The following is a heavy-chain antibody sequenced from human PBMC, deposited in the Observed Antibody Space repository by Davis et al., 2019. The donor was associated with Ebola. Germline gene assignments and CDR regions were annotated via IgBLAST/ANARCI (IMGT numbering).Heavy chain of an antibody. Sequence: PGGSLRLSCKGSGYSFTSYWISWVRQMPGKGLEWMGRIDPSDSYTNYSPSFQGHVTISADKSISTAYLQWSSLKASDTAMYYCATGPTVTIDYWGQGTLVTVSS. V-gene: IGHV5-10-1*01. CDR1: GYSFTSYW. CDR2: IDPSDSYT. D-gene: IGHD4-17*01. J-gene: IGHJ4*02. CDR3: ATGPTVTIDY.